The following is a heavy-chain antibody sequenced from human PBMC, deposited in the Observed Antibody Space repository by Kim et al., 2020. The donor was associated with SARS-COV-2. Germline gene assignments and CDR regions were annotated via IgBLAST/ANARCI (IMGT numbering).Heavy chain of an antibody. D-gene: IGHD4-4*01. Sequence: YTAAAAGGRLTNSRDNDKNSLYLQMNSLRAEDTAVYYCARGPNYSPFDYWGQGTLVTVSS. V-gene: IGHV3-48*03. CDR3: ARGPNYSPFDY. J-gene: IGHJ4*02.